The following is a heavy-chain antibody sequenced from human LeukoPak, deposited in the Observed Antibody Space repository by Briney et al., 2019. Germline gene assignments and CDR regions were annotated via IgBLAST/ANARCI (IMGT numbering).Heavy chain of an antibody. CDR2: IIPIFGTA. V-gene: IGHV1-69*06. D-gene: IGHD5-18*01. J-gene: IGHJ6*03. CDR1: GGTFSSYA. CDR3: ARGTNSYNYGHFDYMDV. Sequence: GASVKVSCKASGGTFSSYAISWVRQAPGQGLEWMGGIIPIFGTANYAQKFQGRVTITADKSTSTAYMELSSLRSEDTAVYYCARGTNSYNYGHFDYMDVWGKGTTVTVSS.